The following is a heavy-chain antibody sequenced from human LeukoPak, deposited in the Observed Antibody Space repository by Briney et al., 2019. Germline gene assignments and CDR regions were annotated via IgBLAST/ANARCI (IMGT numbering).Heavy chain of an antibody. Sequence: PGGSLRLSCAASGFTFSSYAMSWVRQAPGKGLEWVSAISGSGGSTYYADSVKGRFTISRDNSKNTLYLQMNSLGAEDTAVYYCANGLLAGHTPFAYWGQGTLVTVSS. D-gene: IGHD3-3*02. J-gene: IGHJ4*02. CDR3: ANGLLAGHTPFAY. V-gene: IGHV3-23*01. CDR1: GFTFSSYA. CDR2: ISGSGGST.